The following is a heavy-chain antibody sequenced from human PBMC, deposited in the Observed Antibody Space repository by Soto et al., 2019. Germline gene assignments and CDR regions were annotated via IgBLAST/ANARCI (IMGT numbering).Heavy chain of an antibody. D-gene: IGHD5-18*01. Sequence: ASVKVSCKSSGYTFTSYAMHWVRQAPGQRLEWMGWINAGNGNTKYSQKFQGRVTITRDTSASTAYMELSSLRSEDTAVYYCARATWIRDAFDIWGQGTMVTVSS. CDR3: ARATWIRDAFDI. V-gene: IGHV1-3*01. CDR2: INAGNGNT. J-gene: IGHJ3*02. CDR1: GYTFTSYA.